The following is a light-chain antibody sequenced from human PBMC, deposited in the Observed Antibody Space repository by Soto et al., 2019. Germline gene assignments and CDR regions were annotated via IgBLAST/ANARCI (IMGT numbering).Light chain of an antibody. V-gene: IGKV1-5*03. J-gene: IGKJ1*01. CDR2: EAS. Sequence: DIQLAQSPSTLSASVGDRITITCRATQSINWLAWYQQKPGKAPKLLIFEASRLESGVPSRFSGSRSGTEFTLTISSLQPDDFGTYYCLHYDTYSPRWTFGQGTKVDVK. CDR3: LHYDTYSPRWT. CDR1: QSINW.